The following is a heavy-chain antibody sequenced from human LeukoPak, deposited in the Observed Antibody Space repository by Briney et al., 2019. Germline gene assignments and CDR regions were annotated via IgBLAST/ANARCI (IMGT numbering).Heavy chain of an antibody. V-gene: IGHV3-49*04. CDR2: IRSKAYGGTT. D-gene: IGHD3-16*02. CDR1: GFTFGDYA. J-gene: IGHJ4*02. CDR3: TRGANLMVTFGGVIAPCDY. Sequence: PGGSLRLSCTASGFTFGDYAMSWVRQAPGKGLEWVGFIRSKAYGGTTEYAASVKGRFTISRDDSKSIAYLQMNSLKTEDTAVYYCTRGANLMVTFGGVIAPCDYWGQGTLVTVSS.